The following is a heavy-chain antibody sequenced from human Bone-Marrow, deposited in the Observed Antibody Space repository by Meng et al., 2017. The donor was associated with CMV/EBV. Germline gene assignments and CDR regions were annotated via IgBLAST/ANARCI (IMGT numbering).Heavy chain of an antibody. CDR1: GFTFNSYG. J-gene: IGHJ4*02. CDR2: IRYDGSNK. D-gene: IGHD3-10*01. Sequence: GGSLRLSCAASGFTFNSYGIHWVRQAPGKGLEWVAFIRYDGSNKYYADSVKGPFTISRDNSKTTLYRQMNSLSAEDTAVYYCAKDRGGLGSYEVADWGQGPPVTVSS. V-gene: IGHV3-30*02. CDR3: AKDRGGLGSYEVAD.